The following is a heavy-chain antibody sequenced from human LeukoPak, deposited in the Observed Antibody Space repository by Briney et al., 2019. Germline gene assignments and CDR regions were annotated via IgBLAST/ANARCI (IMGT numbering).Heavy chain of an antibody. CDR2: ISSSSNTI. CDR1: GFTFSSYS. D-gene: IGHD3-10*01. J-gene: IGHJ4*02. CDR3: ARAQKGLLWFGELLN. Sequence: GGSLRLSCAASGFTFSSYSMNWVPQAPGKGLEWVSYISSSSNTIYYADSVKGRFTISRDNAKNSLYLQMNSLRAEDTAVYYCARAQKGLLWFGELLNWGQGTLVTVSS. V-gene: IGHV3-48*01.